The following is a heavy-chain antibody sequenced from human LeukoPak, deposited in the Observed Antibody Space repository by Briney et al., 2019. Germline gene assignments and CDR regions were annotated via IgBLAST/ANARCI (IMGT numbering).Heavy chain of an antibody. D-gene: IGHD3-10*01. Sequence: ASVKVSCKASGYTFTSYGISWVRQAPGQGLEWMGWISAYNGNTNYAQELQGRVTMTTDTSTSTAHMELRSLRSDDTAVYYCARDGGLLWFGESRGYYYYMDVWGKGTTVTISS. J-gene: IGHJ6*03. CDR2: ISAYNGNT. V-gene: IGHV1-18*01. CDR1: GYTFTSYG. CDR3: ARDGGLLWFGESRGYYYYMDV.